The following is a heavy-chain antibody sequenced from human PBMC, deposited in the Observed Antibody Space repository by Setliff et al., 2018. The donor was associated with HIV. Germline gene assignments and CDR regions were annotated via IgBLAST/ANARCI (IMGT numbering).Heavy chain of an antibody. J-gene: IGHJ5*02. CDR3: ARSTLGARGYAIPTPLEFDP. Sequence: SETLSLTCTVSGGSVSGYFWSWIRQPPGRGLEWIGYIYYDGTTNSNPSLKSRVTISVTTSKNQFSLKLSSVTAADTALYFCARSTLGARGYAIPTPLEFDPWGQGTLVTV. D-gene: IGHD2-21*01. V-gene: IGHV4-59*02. CDR1: GGSVSGYF. CDR2: IYYDGTT.